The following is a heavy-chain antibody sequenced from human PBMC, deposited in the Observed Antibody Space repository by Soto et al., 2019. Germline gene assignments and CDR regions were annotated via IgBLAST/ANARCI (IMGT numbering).Heavy chain of an antibody. J-gene: IGHJ3*02. Sequence: SLRLSCAASGFTFDDYTMHWVRQAPVKGLEWVSLISWDGGSTYYADSVKGRFTISRDNSKNSLYLQMNSLRTEDTALYYCAKDLLKWVPVVAFDIWGQGTMVTVSS. D-gene: IGHD2-15*01. CDR2: ISWDGGST. CDR3: AKDLLKWVPVVAFDI. CDR1: GFTFDDYT. V-gene: IGHV3-43*01.